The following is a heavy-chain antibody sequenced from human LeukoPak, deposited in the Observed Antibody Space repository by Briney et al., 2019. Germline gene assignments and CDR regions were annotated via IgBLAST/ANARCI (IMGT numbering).Heavy chain of an antibody. CDR2: IYYSGST. V-gene: IGHV4-30-4*01. D-gene: IGHD2-2*02. J-gene: IGHJ5*02. CDR3: ARGGIVVVPAAISWFDP. CDR1: GGSISSGDYY. Sequence: PSETLSLTCTVSGGSISSGDYYWSWIRQPPGKGLEWIGYIYYSGSTYYNPSLKSRVTISVDTSKNQFSLKLSSVTAADTAAYYCARGGIVVVPAAISWFDPWGQGTLVTVSS.